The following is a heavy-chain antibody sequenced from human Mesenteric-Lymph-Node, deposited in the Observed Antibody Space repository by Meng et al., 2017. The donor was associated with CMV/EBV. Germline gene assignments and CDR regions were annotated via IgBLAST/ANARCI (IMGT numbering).Heavy chain of an antibody. J-gene: IGHJ6*02. Sequence: GGSLRLSCAASGFSFSNYEMNWVRQAPGKGLEWVSYISSSTGTIYYADSVRGRFTISRDNAKNSLYLQMNSLRPEDTAVYFCARDLVVPTATPFYGMDVWGQGTTVTVSS. D-gene: IGHD2-2*01. CDR3: ARDLVVPTATPFYGMDV. CDR1: GFSFSNYE. V-gene: IGHV3-48*03. CDR2: ISSSTGTI.